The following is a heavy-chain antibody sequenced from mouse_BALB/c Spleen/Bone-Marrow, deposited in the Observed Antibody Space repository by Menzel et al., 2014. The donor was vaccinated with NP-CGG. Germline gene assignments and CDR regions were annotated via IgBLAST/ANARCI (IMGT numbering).Heavy chain of an antibody. J-gene: IGHJ3*01. CDR3: ATYYYGSSCGFAY. CDR1: GFNIXDTY. CDR2: IDPANGNT. D-gene: IGHD1-1*01. V-gene: IGHV14-3*02. Sequence: VQLQQSGAELVKPGASVKLSCTASGFNIXDTYMHWVKQRPEQGLEWIGRIDPANGNTKYDPKFQGKATITADTPSNTAYLQLSSLTSEDTAVYYCATYYYGSSCGFAYWGQGTLVTVSA.